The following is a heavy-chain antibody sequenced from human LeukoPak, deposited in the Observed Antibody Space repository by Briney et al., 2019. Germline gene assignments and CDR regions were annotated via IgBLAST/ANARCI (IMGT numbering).Heavy chain of an antibody. CDR1: GGSISSYY. J-gene: IGHJ4*02. CDR3: ARGGWNKFDY. D-gene: IGHD1-1*01. CDR2: INHSGST. Sequence: PSETLSLTCTVSGGSISSYYWGWIRQPPGKGLEWIGEINHSGSTNYNPSLKSRVTISVDTSKNQFSLKLSSVTAADTAVYYCARGGWNKFDYWGQGTLVTVSS. V-gene: IGHV4-34*01.